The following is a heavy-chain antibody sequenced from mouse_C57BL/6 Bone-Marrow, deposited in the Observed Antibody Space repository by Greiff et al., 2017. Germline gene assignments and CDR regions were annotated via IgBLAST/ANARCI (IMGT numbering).Heavy chain of an antibody. V-gene: IGHV1-59*01. J-gene: IGHJ3*01. CDR1: GYTFTSYW. CDR2: IDPSDSYT. D-gene: IGHD2-4*01. Sequence: VQLQQPGDELVRPGTSVKLSCKASGYTFTSYWMHWVKQRPGQGLEWIGVIDPSDSYTNYNQKFKGKATLTVDTSSSTAYMQLSSLTSEDSAVYYCARTYYDYEGFAYWGQGTLVTVSA. CDR3: ARTYYDYEGFAY.